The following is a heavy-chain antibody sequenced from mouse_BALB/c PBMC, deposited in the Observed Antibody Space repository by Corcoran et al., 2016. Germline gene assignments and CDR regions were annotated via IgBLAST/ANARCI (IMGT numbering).Heavy chain of an antibody. D-gene: IGHD2-4*01. J-gene: IGHJ4*01. CDR2: INPYNDGT. Sequence: EVQLQQSGPELVKPGASVKMSCKASGYTFTSYVMHWVKQKPGQGLEWIGYINPYNDGTKYNEKFKGKATLTSDKSSSTAYMELSSLTSEDSAVYYCARGATMMLMDYWGQGTSVTVSS. CDR1: GYTFTSYV. CDR3: ARGATMMLMDY. V-gene: IGHV1S136*01.